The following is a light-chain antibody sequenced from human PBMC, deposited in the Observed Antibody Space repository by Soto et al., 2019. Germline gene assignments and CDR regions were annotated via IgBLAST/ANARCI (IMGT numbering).Light chain of an antibody. V-gene: IGKV1-39*01. CDR2: AAS. CDR3: QQSYSTPT. J-gene: IGKJ1*01. CDR1: QAISNY. Sequence: DIQMTQSPSLLSASVGDRVTITCRASQAISNYLNWYQQKPGKAPKLLIYAASSLQSGVPSRFSGSGSGTDFTLTISSLQPEDFATYYCQQSYSTPTFGQGTKVDIK.